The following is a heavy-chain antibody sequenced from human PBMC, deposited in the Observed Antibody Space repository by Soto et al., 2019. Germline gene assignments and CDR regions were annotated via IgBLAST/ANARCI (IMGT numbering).Heavy chain of an antibody. CDR3: AKVFYDSSGYYSIDY. CDR1: GFTFSSYA. D-gene: IGHD3-22*01. J-gene: IGHJ4*02. V-gene: IGHV3-23*01. CDR2: ISGSGGSA. Sequence: PGGSLRLSCAASGFTFSSYAMSWVRQTPGKGLEWVSAISGSGGSAYYADSVKGRFTISRDNSKNTLYLQMNSLRAEDTAIYYCAKVFYDSSGYYSIDYWGQGTLVTVSS.